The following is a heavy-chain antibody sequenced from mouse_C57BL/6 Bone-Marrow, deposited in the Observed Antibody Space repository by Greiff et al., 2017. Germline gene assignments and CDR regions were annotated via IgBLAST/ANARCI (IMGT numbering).Heavy chain of an antibody. V-gene: IGHV14-4*01. CDR2: IDPENGDT. D-gene: IGHD1-1*01. CDR1: GFNIKDDY. CDR3: TTYLYGSSFDY. J-gene: IGHJ2*01. Sequence: VQLQQSGAELVRPGASVKLSCTASGFNIKDDYMHWVKQRPEQGLEWIGWIDPENGDTEYASKFQGKATITADTSSNPAYLQLSSLTSEDTAVYYCTTYLYGSSFDYWGQGTTLTVSS.